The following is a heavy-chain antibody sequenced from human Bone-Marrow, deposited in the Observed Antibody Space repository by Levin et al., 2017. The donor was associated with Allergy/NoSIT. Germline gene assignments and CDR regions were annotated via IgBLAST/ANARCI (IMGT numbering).Heavy chain of an antibody. D-gene: IGHD6-6*01. Sequence: PGGSLRLSCTVSGGSISSYYWSWIRQPPGKGLEWIGYIYYSGSTNYNPSLKRGGRRTVHTSKNQFSLKLSSVTAADPAGYYCGRGSFAARPRGAFDIWGHGTMVPFSS. CDR1: GGSISSYY. CDR2: IYYSGST. V-gene: IGHV4-59*01. CDR3: GRGSFAARPRGAFDI. J-gene: IGHJ3*02.